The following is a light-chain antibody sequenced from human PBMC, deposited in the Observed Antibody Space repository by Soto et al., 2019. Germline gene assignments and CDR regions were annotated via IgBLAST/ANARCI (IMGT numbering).Light chain of an antibody. CDR3: QQSYSSTPT. CDR2: AAS. J-gene: IGKJ1*01. V-gene: IGKV1-39*01. Sequence: DIQMTQSPSTLSASVGDRVIITCRASQSISNHLNWYQQKPGKAPKLLIFAASSLQSGVPSRFSGSRSGPDFTLTISSLKTEDFATYYCQQSYSSTPTFGQGTKVDIK. CDR1: QSISNH.